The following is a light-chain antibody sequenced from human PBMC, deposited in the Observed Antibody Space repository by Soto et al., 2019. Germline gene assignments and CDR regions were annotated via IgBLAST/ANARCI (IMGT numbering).Light chain of an antibody. CDR1: QSISSY. V-gene: IGKV3-11*01. CDR3: QQYKTYTYT. Sequence: EIVLTQSPATLSLSPGERATLSCRASQSISSYLAWYQQKPGQTPRLLIYDASNRATGVPARFSGSGYGTDFTLTISSLEPEDFATYYCQQYKTYTYTFAQGTKLEIK. J-gene: IGKJ2*01. CDR2: DAS.